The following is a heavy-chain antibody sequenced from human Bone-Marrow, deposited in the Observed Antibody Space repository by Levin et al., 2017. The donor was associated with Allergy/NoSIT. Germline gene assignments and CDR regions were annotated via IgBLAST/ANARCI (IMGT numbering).Heavy chain of an antibody. V-gene: IGHV3-73*01. D-gene: IGHD3-22*01. J-gene: IGHJ4*02. CDR1: GFSVSDSA. CDR3: ARASSYYDSSAYYYGDDFDY. CDR2: IKGTSGNSPT. Sequence: PGGSLRLSCAASGFSVSDSAIHWVRQASGKGLEWVGRIKGTSGNSPTTYAASVKGRFTISRDDSENTAYLQMNSLKTEDTAVYYCARASSYYDSSAYYYGDDFDYWGQGTLVTVSS.